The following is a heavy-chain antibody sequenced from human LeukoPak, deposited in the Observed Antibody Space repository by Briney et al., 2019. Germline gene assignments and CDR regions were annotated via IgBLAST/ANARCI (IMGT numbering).Heavy chain of an antibody. Sequence: SETLSLTCTVSGGSISSSSYYWGWIRQPPGKGLEWIGSIYYSGSTYYNPSLKSRVTISVDTSKNQFSLKLSSVTAADTAVYYCASTTYVIDAFDIWGQGTMVTVSS. J-gene: IGHJ3*02. V-gene: IGHV4-39*01. D-gene: IGHD3-10*02. CDR1: GGSISSSSYY. CDR2: IYYSGST. CDR3: ASTTYVIDAFDI.